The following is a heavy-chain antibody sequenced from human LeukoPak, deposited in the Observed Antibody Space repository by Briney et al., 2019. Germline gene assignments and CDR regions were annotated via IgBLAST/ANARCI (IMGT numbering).Heavy chain of an antibody. D-gene: IGHD1-7*01. CDR3: ARSGVTGTWFSAY. CDR1: GYRFTDYY. V-gene: IGHV1-2*02. Sequence: ASVKVSCKSSGYRFTDYYINWVRQAPGQGLEWMGWINPNYNSGGTNYAQNFQGRVTMTRDTSISTAYMELRSLRSDDTAVYFCARSGVTGTWFSAYWGRGTLVTVSS. CDR2: INPNYNSGGT. J-gene: IGHJ4*02.